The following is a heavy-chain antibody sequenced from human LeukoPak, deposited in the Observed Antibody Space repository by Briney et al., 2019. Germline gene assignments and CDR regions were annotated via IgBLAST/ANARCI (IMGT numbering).Heavy chain of an antibody. CDR1: GFTFDDYA. V-gene: IGHV3-9*03. CDR2: ISWNSGSI. Sequence: GRSLRLSCAASGFTFDDYAMHWVRQAPGKGLEWVSGISWNSGSIGYADSVKGRFTISRDNAKNSLYLQMNSLRAEDMALYYCAKDFGSSWYATSNFQHWGQGTLVTVSS. D-gene: IGHD6-13*01. CDR3: AKDFGSSWYATSNFQH. J-gene: IGHJ1*01.